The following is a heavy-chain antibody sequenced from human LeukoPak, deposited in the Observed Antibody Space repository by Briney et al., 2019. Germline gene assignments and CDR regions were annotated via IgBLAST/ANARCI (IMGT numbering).Heavy chain of an antibody. Sequence: SQTLSLTCAISGDSVSSNSAAWNWLRQSPSRGLEWLGRTYYRSKWYNDYAISVKSRITINPDTSKNQFSLQLSSVTPEDTAVYYCASGAVAGLAYWGQGTLVSVSS. D-gene: IGHD6-19*01. CDR2: TYYRSKWYN. CDR3: ASGAVAGLAY. J-gene: IGHJ4*02. CDR1: GDSVSSNSAA. V-gene: IGHV6-1*01.